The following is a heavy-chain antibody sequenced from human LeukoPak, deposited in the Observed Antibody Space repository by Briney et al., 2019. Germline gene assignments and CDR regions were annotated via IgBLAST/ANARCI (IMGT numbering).Heavy chain of an antibody. CDR3: AKEYYYDSSGYYYDT. D-gene: IGHD3-22*01. CDR2: ISSSSSTI. V-gene: IGHV3-48*01. Sequence: PGGSLRLSCAASGFTFSSYSMNWVRQAPGQGLEWVSYISSSSSTIYYADSVKGRFTISRDNAKNSLYLQMNSLRAEDTAVYYCAKEYYYDSSGYYYDTWGQGTLVTVSS. J-gene: IGHJ5*02. CDR1: GFTFSSYS.